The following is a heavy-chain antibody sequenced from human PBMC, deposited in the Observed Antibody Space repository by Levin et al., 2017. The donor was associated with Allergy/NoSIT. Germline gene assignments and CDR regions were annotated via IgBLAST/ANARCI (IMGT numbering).Heavy chain of an antibody. V-gene: IGHV3-48*01. CDR2: ITKPSRTI. D-gene: IGHD7-27*01. CDR3: VTDESGDEDFDY. Sequence: GGSLRLSCAASGFILRTSDMNWVRQAPGKGLEWISFITKPSRTISYADSVKGRFTVSRDNAKNLIYLDMNSLRAEDTAVYYCVTDESGDEDFDYWGQGTLVTVSS. J-gene: IGHJ4*02. CDR1: GFILRTSD.